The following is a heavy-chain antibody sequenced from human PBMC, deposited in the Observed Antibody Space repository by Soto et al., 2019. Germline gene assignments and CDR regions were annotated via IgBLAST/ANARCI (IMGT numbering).Heavy chain of an antibody. Sequence: SETLSLTCNVSGGSVSSYSWNWIRQPPGKGLEWIGYIFYSGTTTYNPSLRSRVTISVDTSKNQFSLKLNSVTTADTAVYYCARGDSIGWPTGYFDYWGQGTLVTVSS. J-gene: IGHJ4*02. CDR2: IFYSGTT. CDR1: GGSVSSYS. CDR3: ARGDSIGWPTGYFDY. D-gene: IGHD6-19*01. V-gene: IGHV4-59*02.